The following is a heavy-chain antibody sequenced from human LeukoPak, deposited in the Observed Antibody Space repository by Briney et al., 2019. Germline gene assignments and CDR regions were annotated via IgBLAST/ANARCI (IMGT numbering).Heavy chain of an antibody. CDR2: IIPIFGTA. CDR3: AREWYESPVGAFDI. Sequence: GSSVNVSFKASGGTFSSYAISWVRQATGQGLEWMGRIIPIFGTANYAQKFQGRVTITTDESTSTAYMELSSLRSEDTAVYYCAREWYESPVGAFDIWGQGTMVTVSS. CDR1: GGTFSSYA. V-gene: IGHV1-69*05. D-gene: IGHD1-14*01. J-gene: IGHJ3*02.